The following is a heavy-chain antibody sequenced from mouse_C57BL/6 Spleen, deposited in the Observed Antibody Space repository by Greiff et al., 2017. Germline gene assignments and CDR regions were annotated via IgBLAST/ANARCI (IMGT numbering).Heavy chain of an antibody. CDR2: IYPGDGDT. Sequence: QVQLKQSGAELVKPGASVKISCKASGYAFSSYWMNWVKQRPGKGLEWIGQIYPGDGDTNYNGKFKGKATLTADKSSSTAYMQLSSLTSEDSAVYFCARGVLDGYFDYWGQGTTLTVSS. CDR3: ARGVLDGYFDY. V-gene: IGHV1-80*01. D-gene: IGHD2-3*01. J-gene: IGHJ2*01. CDR1: GYAFSSYW.